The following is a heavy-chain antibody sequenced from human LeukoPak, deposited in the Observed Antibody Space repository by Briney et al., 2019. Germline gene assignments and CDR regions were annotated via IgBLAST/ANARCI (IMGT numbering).Heavy chain of an antibody. CDR3: AKDSALYYIDV. J-gene: IGHJ6*03. V-gene: IGHV3-30*02. Sequence: RGALRVSCAASGFTFINYGMHWVRQALGKGLEWVALIRYNGNNQYYADSVKGRFTISRDNFKNTLYLQMNSLKGDDTALYYCAKDSALYYIDVWGKGTTVIISS. CDR1: GFTFINYG. D-gene: IGHD3-16*01. CDR2: IRYNGNNQ.